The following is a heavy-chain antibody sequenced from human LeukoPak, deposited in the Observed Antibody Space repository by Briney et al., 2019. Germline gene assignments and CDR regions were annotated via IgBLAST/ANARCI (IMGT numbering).Heavy chain of an antibody. V-gene: IGHV4-59*12. CDR3: ARNAGNSDVDY. J-gene: IGHJ4*02. CDR1: GASIRSYN. Sequence: SETLSLTCTVSGASIRSYNWSWIRQPPGKGLEWIGYIYHSGSTNYNPSLRSRVTISVDKSDNQFSLKLNSMTAADTAVYYCARNAGNSDVDYWGQGTLVTVSS. CDR2: IYHSGST. D-gene: IGHD4-23*01.